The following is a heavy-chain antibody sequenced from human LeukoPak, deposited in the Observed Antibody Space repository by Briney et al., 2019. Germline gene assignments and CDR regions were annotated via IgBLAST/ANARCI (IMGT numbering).Heavy chain of an antibody. D-gene: IGHD3-22*01. J-gene: IGHJ4*02. Sequence: GGSLRLSCAASGFIFSDYYMSWIRQPPGKGLECVSYISSSGSTIYYADSVKGRFTISKDNAKNSLYLQMNSLRAEDTAVYYCAREKYYYDTTYYYVKYFDYWGQGTLVTVSS. CDR3: AREKYYYDTTYYYVKYFDY. CDR1: GFIFSDYY. V-gene: IGHV3-11*01. CDR2: ISSSGSTI.